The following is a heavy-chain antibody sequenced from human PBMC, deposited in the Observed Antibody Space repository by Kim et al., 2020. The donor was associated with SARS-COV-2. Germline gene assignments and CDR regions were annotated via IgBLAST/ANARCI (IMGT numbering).Heavy chain of an antibody. D-gene: IGHD3-22*01. CDR1: GLNFGSYA. V-gene: IGHV3-21*01. Sequence: GGSLRLSCATSGLNFGSYAMNWVRQAPGKGLEWVSSITSRSSHIYYADSVKGRFTISRDNAKDSLFLQMNSLRAEDTALYYCARTGSLYNSSGYYSDYYAMDVWGQGTTVTVAS. J-gene: IGHJ6*02. CDR3: ARTGSLYNSSGYYSDYYAMDV. CDR2: ITSRSSHI.